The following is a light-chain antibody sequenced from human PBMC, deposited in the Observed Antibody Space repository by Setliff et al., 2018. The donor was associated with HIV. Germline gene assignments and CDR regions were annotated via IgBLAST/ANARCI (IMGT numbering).Light chain of an antibody. CDR1: SGNIASNY. V-gene: IGLV6-57*01. CDR2: EDN. CDR3: QSYDNSNVV. Sequence: NFMLTQPHSVSESPGNTVTISCTRSSGNIASNYVQWYQQRPGSSPTTVIYEDNQRPSGVPDRFSGSIDSSSNSASLTISGLKTEDEADYYCQSYDNSNVVFGGGTKVTVL. J-gene: IGLJ2*01.